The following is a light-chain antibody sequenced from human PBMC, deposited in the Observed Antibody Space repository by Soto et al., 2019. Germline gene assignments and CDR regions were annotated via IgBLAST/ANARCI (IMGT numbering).Light chain of an antibody. CDR3: QQNDNWPLA. V-gene: IGKV3-15*01. CDR1: QSVSTN. Sequence: DIVMTQSPATLSVSPGERATLSCRASQSVSTNLAWYQQRPGQAPRLLIYDASTRATGVPARFSGSGSGTEFTLTISSLQSEDFAVYHCQQNDNWPLAFGGGTKVEIK. J-gene: IGKJ4*01. CDR2: DAS.